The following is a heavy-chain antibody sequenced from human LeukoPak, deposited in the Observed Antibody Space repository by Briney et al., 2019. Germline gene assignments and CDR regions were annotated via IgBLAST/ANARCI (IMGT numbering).Heavy chain of an antibody. V-gene: IGHV3-30*04. J-gene: IGHJ4*02. D-gene: IGHD1-26*01. CDR2: ISYDGSNK. CDR3: AKAGREDYFDY. Sequence: GGSLRLSCAASGFTFSSYAMHWVRQAPGKGLEWVAVISYDGSNKYYADSVKGRFTISRDNSKNTLYLQMNSLRAEDTAVYYCAKAGREDYFDYWGQGTLVTVSS. CDR1: GFTFSSYA.